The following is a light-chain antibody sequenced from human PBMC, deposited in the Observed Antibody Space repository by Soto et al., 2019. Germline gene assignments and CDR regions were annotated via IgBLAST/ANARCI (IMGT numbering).Light chain of an antibody. J-gene: IGKJ1*01. CDR3: QHYNSYSEA. CDR2: KAS. Sequence: DIQRTQSPSTLSGSVGDRVTITXRASQTISSWLAWYQQKPGKAPKLLIYKASTLKSGVPSRFSGSGSGTEFTLTISSLQPDDFATYYCQHYNSYSEAFGQGTKVDTK. CDR1: QTISSW. V-gene: IGKV1-5*03.